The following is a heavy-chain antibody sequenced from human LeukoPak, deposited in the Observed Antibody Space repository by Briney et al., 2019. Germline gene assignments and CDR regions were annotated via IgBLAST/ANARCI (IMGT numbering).Heavy chain of an antibody. CDR1: GFTFSNYG. J-gene: IGHJ6*02. Sequence: GGSLRLSCAASGFTFSNYGMHWVRQAPGKGLEWVAVISYDESDKYYADSVKGRFTISRDNSKNTLYLQMNSLRPEDAAVYYCAKGVVAATNAAYYGMDVWGQGTTVTVSS. D-gene: IGHD2-15*01. CDR2: ISYDESDK. V-gene: IGHV3-30*18. CDR3: AKGVVAATNAAYYGMDV.